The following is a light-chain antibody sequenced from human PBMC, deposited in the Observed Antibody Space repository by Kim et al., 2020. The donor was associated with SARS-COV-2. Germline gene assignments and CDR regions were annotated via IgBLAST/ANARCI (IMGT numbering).Light chain of an antibody. V-gene: IGKV1-5*03. Sequence: SASVDDRVTITCRASQSIGNSLAWYQQKPGKAPNLLIYKASTLQSGVPSRFSGSGTGTEFTLTISSLQPDDFATYYCQQYNSDSRTFGQGTKLEI. CDR2: KAS. CDR1: QSIGNS. CDR3: QQYNSDSRT. J-gene: IGKJ2*01.